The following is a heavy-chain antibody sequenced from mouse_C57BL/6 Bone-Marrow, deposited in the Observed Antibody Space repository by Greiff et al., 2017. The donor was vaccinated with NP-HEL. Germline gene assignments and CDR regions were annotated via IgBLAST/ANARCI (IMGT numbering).Heavy chain of an antibody. CDR2: IDPSDSYT. J-gene: IGHJ2*01. CDR1: GYTFTSYW. D-gene: IGHD1-1*01. Sequence: VQLQQPGAELVKPGASVKLSCKASGYTFTSYWMQWVKQRPGQGLEWIGEIDPSDSYTNYTQKFKGKATLTVDTSSNTAYMQLSSLTSEDSAVYYCSRDYGISYGGYWGQGTTLTVSA. CDR3: SRDYGISYGGY. V-gene: IGHV1-50*01.